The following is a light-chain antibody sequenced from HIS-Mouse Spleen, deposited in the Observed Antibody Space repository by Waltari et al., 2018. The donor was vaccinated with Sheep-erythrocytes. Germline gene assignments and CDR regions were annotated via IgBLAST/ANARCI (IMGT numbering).Light chain of an antibody. Sequence: QSALTPPLPLSGSPAQSFTTSCTGTRSDVGGYYYVSWYQQHPGKAPKLMIYDVSKRPSGVPDRFSGSKSGNTASLTISGLQAEDEADYYCCSYAGSYNHVFATGTKVTVL. CDR2: DVS. J-gene: IGLJ1*01. CDR1: RSDVGGYYY. V-gene: IGLV2-11*02. CDR3: CSYAGSYNHV.